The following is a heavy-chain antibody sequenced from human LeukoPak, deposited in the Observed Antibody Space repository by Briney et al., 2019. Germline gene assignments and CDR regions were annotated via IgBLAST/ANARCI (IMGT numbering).Heavy chain of an antibody. V-gene: IGHV1-58*02. CDR1: GFTFTSSA. J-gene: IGHJ6*02. Sequence: GASVKVSFKASGFTFTSSAMQWVRQARGQRLEWIGWIVVGSGNTNYAQKFQERVTITTDMSTSTAYMELSSLRSEDTAVYYCAGEGDASNPAYYYGMDVWGQGTTVTVSS. D-gene: IGHD5-24*01. CDR3: AGEGDASNPAYYYGMDV. CDR2: IVVGSGNT.